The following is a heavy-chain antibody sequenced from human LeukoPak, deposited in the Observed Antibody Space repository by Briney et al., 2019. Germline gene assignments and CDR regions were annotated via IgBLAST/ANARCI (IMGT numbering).Heavy chain of an antibody. Sequence: SQTLSLTCTVSGVSISSGGYYWSWIRQHPGKGLGWNGYIYYSGNTYYNPSLKSRVTISVDTSKNELSLKLSSVTAADTAVYYCARVGGGTYYYDSNGYWFDYWGQGTLVTVSS. D-gene: IGHD3-22*01. CDR3: ARVGGGTYYYDSNGYWFDY. V-gene: IGHV4-31*03. CDR1: GVSISSGGYY. J-gene: IGHJ4*02. CDR2: IYYSGNT.